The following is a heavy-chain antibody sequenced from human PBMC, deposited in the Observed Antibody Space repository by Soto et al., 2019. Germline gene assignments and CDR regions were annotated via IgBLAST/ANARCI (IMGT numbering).Heavy chain of an antibody. Sequence: GASVKVSCKASGGTFSSYTISWVRQAPGQGLEWMGRIIPILGIANYAQKFQGRVTITADKSTSTAYMELSSLRSEDTAVYYCARDRRVVPAAISWQQLPYNWFDPWGQGTLVTVSS. CDR3: ARDRRVVPAAISWQQLPYNWFDP. CDR1: GGTFSSYT. V-gene: IGHV1-69*04. CDR2: IIPILGIA. D-gene: IGHD2-2*02. J-gene: IGHJ5*02.